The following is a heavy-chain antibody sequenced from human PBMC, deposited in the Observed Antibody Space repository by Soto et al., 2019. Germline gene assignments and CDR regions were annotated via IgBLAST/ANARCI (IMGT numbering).Heavy chain of an antibody. Sequence: PSETLSLTCAVSGGSTSSGNWWSWVRQSPRKGLEWIGEISHSGNTNHNPSLKSRVTISIDESKNQFSLKLTSVTAADTAVYYCASHRGNTYGPYDYWGQGTLVTVSS. CDR3: ASHRGNTYGPYDY. D-gene: IGHD5-18*01. V-gene: IGHV4-4*02. J-gene: IGHJ4*02. CDR1: GGSTSSGNW. CDR2: ISHSGNT.